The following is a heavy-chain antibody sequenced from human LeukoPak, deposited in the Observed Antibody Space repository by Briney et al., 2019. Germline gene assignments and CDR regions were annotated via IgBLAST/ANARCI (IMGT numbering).Heavy chain of an antibody. V-gene: IGHV4-61*01. CDR1: GGSVSSNIYY. J-gene: IGHJ4*02. D-gene: IGHD3-22*01. CDR3: AREDSSGCLGY. CDR2: IYYSGST. Sequence: SETLSLTCTVSGGSVSSNIYYWNWIRQPPGKGLEWIGYIYYSGSTNYNPSLKSRVTISVDTSKNQFSLKLTSLTAADTAVYYCAREDSSGCLGYWGQGTLVTVSS.